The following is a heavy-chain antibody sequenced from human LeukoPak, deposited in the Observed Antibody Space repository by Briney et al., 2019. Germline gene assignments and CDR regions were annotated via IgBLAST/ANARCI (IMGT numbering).Heavy chain of an antibody. Sequence: GGSLRLSCAASGFTFSSYDMHWVRQATGKGLEWVGRIKSKTDGGTTDYAAPVKGRFTISRDDSKNTLYLQMNSLKTEDTAVYYCTTEGDVDIYLDYWGQGTLVPSPQ. V-gene: IGHV3-15*01. J-gene: IGHJ4*02. D-gene: IGHD2-2*03. CDR2: IKSKTDGGTT. CDR3: TTEGDVDIYLDY. CDR1: GFTFSSYD.